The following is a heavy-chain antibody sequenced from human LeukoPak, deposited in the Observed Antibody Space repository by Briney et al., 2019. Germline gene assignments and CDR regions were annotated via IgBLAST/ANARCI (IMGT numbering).Heavy chain of an antibody. CDR2: ISYVGSNK. Sequence: GGSLRLSCAASGFTFSSYAMHWVRQAPGKGLEWVAVISYVGSNKYYADSVKGRFTISRDNAKNSLYLQMNSLRAEDTAVYYCARQWQELVPAAVEHLGQGTLVTVSS. V-gene: IGHV3-30-3*01. CDR3: ARQWQELVPAAVEH. D-gene: IGHD6-13*01. CDR1: GFTFSSYA. J-gene: IGHJ4*02.